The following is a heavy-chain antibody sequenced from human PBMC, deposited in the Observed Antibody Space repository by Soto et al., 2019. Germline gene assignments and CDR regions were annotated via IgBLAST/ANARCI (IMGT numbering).Heavy chain of an antibody. D-gene: IGHD3-9*01. J-gene: IGHJ4*02. Sequence: GGSLRLSCAASGFTFSSYSMNWVRQAPGKGLEWVSSISSSSSYIYYADSVKGRSTISRDNAKNSLYLQMNSLRAEDTAVYYCARAGLDLYYFDYWGQGTLVTVSS. V-gene: IGHV3-21*01. CDR2: ISSSSSYI. CDR1: GFTFSSYS. CDR3: ARAGLDLYYFDY.